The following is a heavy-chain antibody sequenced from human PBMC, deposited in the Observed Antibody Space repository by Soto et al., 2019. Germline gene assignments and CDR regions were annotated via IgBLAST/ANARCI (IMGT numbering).Heavy chain of an antibody. CDR3: VSLNDY. Sequence: QVQLVESGGGLVKPGGSLRISCAAAGFSFSDYYMNWVRQVPGRGLEWVAYIRGNGNVTYYADSVKGRFTVSRDNAKNSLYLQMNRLLVEDTAVYYCVSLNDYWGQGTLVTVSS. CDR2: IRGNGNVT. V-gene: IGHV3-11*01. CDR1: GFSFSDYY. J-gene: IGHJ4*02.